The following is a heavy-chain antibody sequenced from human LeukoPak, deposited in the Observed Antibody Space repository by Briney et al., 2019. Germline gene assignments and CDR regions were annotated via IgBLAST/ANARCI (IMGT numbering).Heavy chain of an antibody. CDR1: GGSISGGSYY. CDR3: ARVGIAVAAGWFHP. CDR2: IYTSGST. J-gene: IGHJ5*02. D-gene: IGHD6-19*01. V-gene: IGHV4-61*02. Sequence: SETLSLTCTVSGGSISGGSYYWSWIRQPAGKGLEWIGRIYTSGSTNYNPSLKSRVTISVDTSKNQFSLKLSSVTAADTAVYYCARVGIAVAAGWFHPWGQGTLVTVSS.